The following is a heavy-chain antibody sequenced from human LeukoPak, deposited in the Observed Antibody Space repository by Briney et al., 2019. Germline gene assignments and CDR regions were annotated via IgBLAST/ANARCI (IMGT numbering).Heavy chain of an antibody. CDR1: GFTFGDYG. D-gene: IGHD2-8*02. CDR3: IRDQYCTGGTCYFDY. Sequence: SGGSLRLSCTASGFTFGDYGMNWVRQAPGKRLEWVGFIRSKAYGGTTEYAASVKGRFTISRDDSKSIAYLQMNSLKTEDTAVYFCIRDQYCTGGTCYFDYWGQGTLVTVSS. V-gene: IGHV3-49*04. J-gene: IGHJ4*02. CDR2: IRSKAYGGTT.